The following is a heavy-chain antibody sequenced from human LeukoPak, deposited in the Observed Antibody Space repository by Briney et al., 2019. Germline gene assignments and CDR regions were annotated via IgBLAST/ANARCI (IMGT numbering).Heavy chain of an antibody. Sequence: PGESLKISCKGSGYSFTSYWIGWRRQMPGKGLEWMGIIYPGDSDTRYSPSFQGQVTISADKSISTAYLQWSSLKASDTAMYYCARRYYYGSGSYWFDYWGQGTLVTVSS. D-gene: IGHD3-10*01. J-gene: IGHJ4*02. CDR3: ARRYYYGSGSYWFDY. V-gene: IGHV5-51*01. CDR2: IYPGDSDT. CDR1: GYSFTSYW.